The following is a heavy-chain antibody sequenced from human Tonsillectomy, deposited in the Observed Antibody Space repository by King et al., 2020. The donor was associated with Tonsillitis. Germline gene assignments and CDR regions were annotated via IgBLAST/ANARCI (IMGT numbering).Heavy chain of an antibody. J-gene: IGHJ4*02. Sequence: QLQLQESGPGLVKPSETLSLTCTVSNGSMISDYWSWVRQPPGKGLEWIGYIYYTGSSKYNPSLKSRVTISLDTSKSQFSLRLNSVTAADTAVYYCAREYCSGVSCYYFDFWGQGVLVTVSS. CDR2: IYYTGSS. D-gene: IGHD2-15*01. CDR1: NGSMISDY. V-gene: IGHV4-59*01. CDR3: AREYCSGVSCYYFDF.